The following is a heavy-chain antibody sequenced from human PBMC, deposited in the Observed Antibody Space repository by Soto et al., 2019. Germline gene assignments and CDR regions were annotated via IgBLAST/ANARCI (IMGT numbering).Heavy chain of an antibody. V-gene: IGHV3-23*01. CDR3: LRWNGVGDH. CDR1: GFILSDYG. CDR2: FSGGGGGT. D-gene: IGHD1-1*01. J-gene: IGHJ4*02. Sequence: EVQLLDSGGGLVQPGGSLGLSCAVSGFILSDYGVTWVRQAPGKGLEWVAGFSGGGGGTFYADAVKGRFTISRDDSKKTAYLKMNRLGVEDTAVYYCLRWNGVGDHWGQGTLVTVSS.